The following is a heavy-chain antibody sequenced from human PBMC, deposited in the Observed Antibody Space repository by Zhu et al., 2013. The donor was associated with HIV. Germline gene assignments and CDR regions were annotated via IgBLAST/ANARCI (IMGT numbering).Heavy chain of an antibody. CDR3: ARGLYSHDS. Sequence: QVQLVQSGAEVKKPGASVKVSCKASGYTFTSYDINWVRQATGQGLEWMGWMNPNSGNTGYAQKFQGRVSMTRDTSIRTAYMELSSLTSDDTAVYYCARGLYSHDSWGQGTLVTVSS. J-gene: IGHJ4*02. CDR2: MNPNSGNT. D-gene: IGHD1-26*01. CDR1: GYTFTSYD. V-gene: IGHV1-8*01.